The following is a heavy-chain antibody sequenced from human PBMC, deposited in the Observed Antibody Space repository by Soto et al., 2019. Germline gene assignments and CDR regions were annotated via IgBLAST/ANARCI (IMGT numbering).Heavy chain of an antibody. D-gene: IGHD6-6*01. CDR2: ISASGAYT. V-gene: IGHV3-23*01. CDR3: AKEVIAARPYYFDY. CDR1: GFTFSSYA. Sequence: PGGSLRLSCAASGFTFSSYAVSWARQTPGKGLEWVSTISASGAYTYYADSVKGRFTISRDNSKNTLYLQMRSLRAGDTATYYCAKEVIAARPYYFDYWGQGTLVT. J-gene: IGHJ4*02.